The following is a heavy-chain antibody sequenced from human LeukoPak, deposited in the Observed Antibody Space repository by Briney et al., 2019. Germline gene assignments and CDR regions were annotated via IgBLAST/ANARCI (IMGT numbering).Heavy chain of an antibody. V-gene: IGHV4-59*08. D-gene: IGHD5-12*01. CDR3: ARHRGVATITGSYFDY. CDR2: TYYSGST. Sequence: SETLSLTCTVSGGSISSYYWSWIRQPPGKGLEWIGYTYYSGSTNYNPSLKSRVTISVDTSKNQFSLKLSSVTAADTAVYYCARHRGVATITGSYFDYWGQGTLVTVSS. J-gene: IGHJ4*02. CDR1: GGSISSYY.